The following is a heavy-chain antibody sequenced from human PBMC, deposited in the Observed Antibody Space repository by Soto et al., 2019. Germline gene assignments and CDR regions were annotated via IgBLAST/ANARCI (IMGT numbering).Heavy chain of an antibody. CDR2: ISYDGSNK. J-gene: IGHJ6*02. V-gene: IGHV3-30*18. CDR3: AKERAAATASMDV. D-gene: IGHD2-15*01. CDR1: GFTFSSYG. Sequence: QVQLVESGGGVVQPGRSLRLSCAASGFTFSSYGMHWVRQAPGKGLEWVAVISYDGSNKYYADSVKGRFTISRDNSKNTLYLQMNSLRAEDTAVYYCAKERAAATASMDVWGQGTTVTVSS.